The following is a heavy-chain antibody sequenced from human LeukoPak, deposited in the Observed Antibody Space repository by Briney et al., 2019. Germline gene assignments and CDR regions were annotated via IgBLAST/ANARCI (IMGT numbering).Heavy chain of an antibody. Sequence: GESLKISCKGSGYSFTSYWIGWVRQMPGKGLEWMGIIYPGDSDTRYSPSFQGQVTISADKSISTAYLQWSSLKASDTAMYYCARNVPPRHFSRTHCYHKGGGGLFDYWGQGTLVTGSS. CDR3: ARNVPPRHFSRTHCYHKGGGGLFDY. J-gene: IGHJ4*02. CDR1: GYSFTSYW. V-gene: IGHV5-51*01. D-gene: IGHD2-2*01. CDR2: IYPGDSDT.